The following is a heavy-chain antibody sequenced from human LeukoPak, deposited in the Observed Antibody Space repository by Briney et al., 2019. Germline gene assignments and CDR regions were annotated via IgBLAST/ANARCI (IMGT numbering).Heavy chain of an antibody. Sequence: ASVTVSCKASGHTFTSYDINWVRQATGQGLEWMGWMNPNSGNTGYAQKFQGRVTMTRNTSISTAYMELSSLRSEDTAVYYCARGQDYYYDSSGALLGNYWGQGTLVTVSS. J-gene: IGHJ4*02. CDR1: GHTFTSYD. CDR2: MNPNSGNT. V-gene: IGHV1-8*01. CDR3: ARGQDYYYDSSGALLGNY. D-gene: IGHD3-22*01.